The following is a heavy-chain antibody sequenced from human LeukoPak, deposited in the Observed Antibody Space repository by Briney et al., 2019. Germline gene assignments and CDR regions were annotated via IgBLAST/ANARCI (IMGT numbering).Heavy chain of an antibody. CDR2: IYYSGST. CDR1: GGSISSSYYY. Sequence: SETLSLTCTVSGGSISSSYYYWVWIRQPPGKGLEWIGSIYYSGSTYYNPSLKSRVTISVDTSKNQFSLKLSSVTAADTAVYYCARGRQRWYQLLSNGFDYWGQGTLVTVSS. CDR3: ARGRQRWYQLLSNGFDY. V-gene: IGHV4-39*07. J-gene: IGHJ4*02. D-gene: IGHD2-2*01.